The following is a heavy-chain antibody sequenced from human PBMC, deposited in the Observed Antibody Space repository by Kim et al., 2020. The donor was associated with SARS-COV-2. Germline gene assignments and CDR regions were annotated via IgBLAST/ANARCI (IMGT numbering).Heavy chain of an antibody. J-gene: IGHJ4*02. CDR2: GDT. CDR3: AGGGGWLTDH. Sequence: GDTNYTPSLKSRVTMSVDTSQNQFYLKLNSRTAADTAVYFCAGGGGWLTDHWGQGTLVIVSS. V-gene: IGHV4-59*09. D-gene: IGHD6-19*01.